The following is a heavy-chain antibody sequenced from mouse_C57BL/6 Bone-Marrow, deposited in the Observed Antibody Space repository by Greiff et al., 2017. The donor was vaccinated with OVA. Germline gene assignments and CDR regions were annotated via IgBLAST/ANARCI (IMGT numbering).Heavy chain of an antibody. CDR2: IDPEDGET. Sequence: EVKLLESGAELVKPGASVKLSCTASGFNIKDYYMHWVKQRTEQGLEWIGRIDPEDGETKYAPKFQGKATITADTSSNTAYLQLSSLTSEDTAVYYCALTGLLGIYYYAMDYWGQGTSVTVSS. J-gene: IGHJ4*01. V-gene: IGHV14-2*01. D-gene: IGHD2-10*01. CDR1: GFNIKDYY. CDR3: ALTGLLGIYYYAMDY.